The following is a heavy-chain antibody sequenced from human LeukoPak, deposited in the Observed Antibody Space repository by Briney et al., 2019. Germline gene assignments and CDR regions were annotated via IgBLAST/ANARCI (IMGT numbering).Heavy chain of an antibody. CDR3: ASGYSYGEPVDY. CDR2: IYSGGST. CDR1: GFTVSSNY. D-gene: IGHD5-18*01. Sequence: GGSLRLSCAASGFTVSSNYMSWVRQAPGKGLEWVSVIYSGGSTYYADSVKGRFTISRDNSKNTLYLQMNSLRAKDTAVYYCASGYSYGEPVDYWGQGTLVTVSS. V-gene: IGHV3-53*01. J-gene: IGHJ4*02.